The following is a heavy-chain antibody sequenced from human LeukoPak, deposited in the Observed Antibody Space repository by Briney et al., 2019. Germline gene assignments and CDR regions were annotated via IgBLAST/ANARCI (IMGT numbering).Heavy chain of an antibody. J-gene: IGHJ4*02. D-gene: IGHD3-10*01. V-gene: IGHV4-34*01. CDR1: GGSFSGYY. CDR2: INHSGST. Sequence: KPSETLSLTCAVYGGSFSGYYWSWIRQPPGKGLEWIGEINHSGSTNYNPSLKSRVTISVDTSKNQFSLKLSSVTAADTAVYYCARRRYYGSGSFNFDYWGQGTLVTVSS. CDR3: ARRRYYGSGSFNFDY.